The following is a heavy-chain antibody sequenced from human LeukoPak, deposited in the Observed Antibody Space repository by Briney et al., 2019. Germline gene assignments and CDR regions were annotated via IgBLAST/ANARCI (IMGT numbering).Heavy chain of an antibody. V-gene: IGHV1-46*01. CDR3: ARTRGAELGYYYGMDV. D-gene: IGHD1-7*01. CDR1: GYTFTSYY. Sequence: GASVKVSCKASGYTFTSYYMHWVRQAPGQGLEWMGIINPSGGSTSYAQKFQGRVTVTRDTSTGTVYMELSSLRSEDTAVYYCARTRGAELGYYYGMDVWGQGTTVTVSS. CDR2: INPSGGST. J-gene: IGHJ6*02.